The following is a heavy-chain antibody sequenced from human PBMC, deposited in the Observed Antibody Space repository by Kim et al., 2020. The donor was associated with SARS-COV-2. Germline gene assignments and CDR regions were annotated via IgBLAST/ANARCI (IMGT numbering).Heavy chain of an antibody. V-gene: IGHV6-1*01. Sequence: NYYAVSGNSRITINPDTSKDQLSPQLNSVTPEDTAVYYCARANIAARDFDYWGQGTLVTVSS. D-gene: IGHD6-6*01. CDR3: ARANIAARDFDY. CDR2: N. J-gene: IGHJ4*02.